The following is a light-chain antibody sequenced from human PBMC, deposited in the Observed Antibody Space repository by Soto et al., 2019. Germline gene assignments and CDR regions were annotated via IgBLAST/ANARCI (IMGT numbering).Light chain of an antibody. CDR2: DAS. CDR3: QQRSNWPL. J-gene: IGKJ4*01. CDR1: QSVSSY. Sequence: EIVLTQSQATLSLSPGERATLSCRASQSVSSYLAWYQQKPGQAPRLLIYDASNRATGIPARFSGSGSGTDFTLTISSLEPEDFAVYYCQQRSNWPLFGGGTKVEIK. V-gene: IGKV3-11*01.